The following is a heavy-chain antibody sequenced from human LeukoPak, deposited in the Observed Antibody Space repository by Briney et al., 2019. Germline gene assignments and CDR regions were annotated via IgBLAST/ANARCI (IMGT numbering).Heavy chain of an antibody. CDR1: GFTFSSYS. CDR3: ARALSNYVDYYYYYYMDV. D-gene: IGHD4-11*01. Sequence: GGSLRLSCAASGFTFSSYSMNWVRQAPGKGLEWVSYISSSSSTIYYADSVKGRFTISRDNAKNSLYLQMNSLRAEDTAVYYCARALSNYVDYYYYYYMDVWGKGTTVTVSS. CDR2: ISSSSSTI. J-gene: IGHJ6*03. V-gene: IGHV3-48*01.